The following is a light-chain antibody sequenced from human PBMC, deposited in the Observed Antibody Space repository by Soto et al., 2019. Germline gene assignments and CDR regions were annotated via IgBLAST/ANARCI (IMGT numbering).Light chain of an antibody. Sequence: QSALTQPASVSGSPGQSITISCTGTSSDVGSYNLVSWYQQHPGKAPKLRIYEGSKRPSGVSNGFPGSKSGNTASLTIYGLQAEDEGDYYCCSYAGSSNVVFGGGTKVPVL. J-gene: IGLJ2*01. CDR1: SSDVGSYNL. CDR2: EGS. CDR3: CSYAGSSNVV. V-gene: IGLV2-23*01.